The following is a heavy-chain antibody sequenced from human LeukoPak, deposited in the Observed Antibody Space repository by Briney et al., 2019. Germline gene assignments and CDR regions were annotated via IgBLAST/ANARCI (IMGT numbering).Heavy chain of an antibody. CDR3: ARATGWSDY. Sequence: PSETLSLTCTVSGGSISSHYWSWIRQPPGKGLEWIGYIYYSGSTNYNPSLKSRVTISVDTSKNQFSLKLSSVTAADTAVYYCARATGWSDYWGQGTLVTVSS. CDR2: IYYSGST. D-gene: IGHD2-15*01. V-gene: IGHV4-59*08. J-gene: IGHJ4*02. CDR1: GGSISSHY.